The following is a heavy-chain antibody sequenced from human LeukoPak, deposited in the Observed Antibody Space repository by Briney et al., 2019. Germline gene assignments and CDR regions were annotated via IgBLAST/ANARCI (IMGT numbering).Heavy chain of an antibody. CDR1: GYTFTSYG. CDR3: ARPYCSSTSCYRSVPNTFDY. J-gene: IGHJ4*02. Sequence: ASVKVSCKASGYTFTSYGISWVRQAPGEGLEWMGWISAYNGNTNYAQKLQGGVTMTTDTSTSTAYMELRSLRSDDTAVYYCARPYCSSTSCYRSVPNTFDYWGQGTLVTVSS. CDR2: ISAYNGNT. D-gene: IGHD2-2*01. V-gene: IGHV1-18*01.